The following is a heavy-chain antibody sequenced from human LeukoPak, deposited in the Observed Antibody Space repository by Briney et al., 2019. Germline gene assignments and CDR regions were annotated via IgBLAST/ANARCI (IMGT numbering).Heavy chain of an antibody. Sequence: GASVKVSCKASGGTFSSYAISWVRQAPGQGLEWMGGIIPIFGTANYAQKFQGRVTITADKSTSTAYMELSSLRSGDTAVYYCARDGEAVIGGYWGQGTLVTVSS. J-gene: IGHJ4*02. CDR2: IIPIFGTA. V-gene: IGHV1-69*06. CDR3: ARDGEAVIGGY. D-gene: IGHD2-15*01. CDR1: GGTFSSYA.